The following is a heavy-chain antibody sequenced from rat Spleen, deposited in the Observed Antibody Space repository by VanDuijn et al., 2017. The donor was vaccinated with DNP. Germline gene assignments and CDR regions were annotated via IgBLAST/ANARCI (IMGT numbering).Heavy chain of an antibody. V-gene: IGHV5-31*01. D-gene: IGHD1-1*01. J-gene: IGHJ2*01. CDR1: RFTFNSYW. CDR3: ARHGYYTGDY. Sequence: EVQLVESGGDLVQPGRSLKLSCVASRFTFNSYWMAWIRQVPGKGLEWVASITSNGGTTFYRDSVKGRFTVSRDNADNTLSLQMDSLRSEDTATYYCARHGYYTGDYWGQGLMVTVSS. CDR2: ITSNGGTT.